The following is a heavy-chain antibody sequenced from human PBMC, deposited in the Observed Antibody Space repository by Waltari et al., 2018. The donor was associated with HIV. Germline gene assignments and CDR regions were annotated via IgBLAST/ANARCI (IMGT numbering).Heavy chain of an antibody. V-gene: IGHV1-69*13. CDR1: GGTFSSYA. CDR3: ARDSPLAAARDNWFDP. D-gene: IGHD6-13*01. Sequence: QVQLVQSGAEVKKPGSSVKVSCKASGGTFSSYAISWVRQAPGQGLEWMGGIIPVFGTANYAQKFQGRVTITADESTSTAYMELSSLRSEDTAVYYWARDSPLAAARDNWFDPWGQGTLVTVSS. J-gene: IGHJ5*02. CDR2: IIPVFGTA.